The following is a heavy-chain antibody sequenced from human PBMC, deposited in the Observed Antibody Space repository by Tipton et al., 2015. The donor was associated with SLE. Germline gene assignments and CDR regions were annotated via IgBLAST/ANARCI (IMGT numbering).Heavy chain of an antibody. Sequence: LRLSCTVSGGSISSGSYYWSWIRQPAGKGLEWIGYIYTSGSTNYNPSLKSRVTISVDTSKNQFSLKLSSVTAADTAVYYCARDRGGSSPVWGQGTLVTVSS. CDR3: ARDRGGSSPV. V-gene: IGHV4-61*09. D-gene: IGHD6-6*01. J-gene: IGHJ4*02. CDR2: IYTSGST. CDR1: GGSISSGSYY.